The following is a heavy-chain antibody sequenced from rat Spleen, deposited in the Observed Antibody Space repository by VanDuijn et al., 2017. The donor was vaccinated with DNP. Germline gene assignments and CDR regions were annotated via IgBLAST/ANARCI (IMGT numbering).Heavy chain of an antibody. CDR1: GFTFNDYY. V-gene: IGHV5-20*01. CDR2: IRYDGGGT. J-gene: IGHJ2*01. D-gene: IGHD4-3*01. CDR3: IRWNSGHFDY. Sequence: EVQLVESGGGLVQPGRSLKLSCAASGFTFNDYYMAWVRQAPTKGLEWVASIRYDGGGTYYRDSVKGRFTISRDNAKSTLYLQMNSLRSEDMATYYCIRWNSGHFDYWGQGVMVTVSS.